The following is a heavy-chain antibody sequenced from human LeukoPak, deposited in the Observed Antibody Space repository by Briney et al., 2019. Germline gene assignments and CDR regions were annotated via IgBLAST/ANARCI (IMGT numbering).Heavy chain of an antibody. CDR2: ISSSSSSI. CDR3: ARELRFFDC. D-gene: IGHD3-3*01. J-gene: IGHJ4*02. V-gene: IGHV3-21*01. CDR1: GFTFSSYS. Sequence: GGSLRLSCAASGFTFSSYSMSWVRQAPGKGLEWVSFISSSSSSIYYADSVKGRFTISRDNAKNSLYLQMNSLRVEDTAVYYCARELRFFDCWGQGTLVTVSS.